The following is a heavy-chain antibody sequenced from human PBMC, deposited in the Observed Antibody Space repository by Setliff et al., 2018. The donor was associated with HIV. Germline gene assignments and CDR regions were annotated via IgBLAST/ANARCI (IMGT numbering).Heavy chain of an antibody. D-gene: IGHD3-10*01. CDR2: IYYTGST. J-gene: IGHJ4*02. CDR3: ARSIYGSGTYPLDV. V-gene: IGHV4-4*07. Sequence: PSETLSLTCNYSGNSFSGYHWNWIRQPAGKGLEWLGRIYYTGSTGYNPSLKSRLTMSMDTSKDQFSLRLVSLTTADTAVYYCARSIYGSGTYPLDVWGPGTLVTISS. CDR1: GNSFSGYH.